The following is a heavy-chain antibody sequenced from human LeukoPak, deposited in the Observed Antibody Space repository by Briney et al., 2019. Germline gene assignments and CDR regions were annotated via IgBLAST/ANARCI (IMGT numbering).Heavy chain of an antibody. Sequence: GGSLRLSCAASGFTFSSYWMSWVRQAPGKGLEWVANIKQDGSEKYHVDSVKGRFTISRDNAKNSLYLQMNSLRAEDTAVYYCARFEADYGDYFDYWGQGTLVTVSS. CDR2: IKQDGSEK. CDR1: GFTFSSYW. J-gene: IGHJ4*02. CDR3: ARFEADYGDYFDY. V-gene: IGHV3-7*01. D-gene: IGHD4-17*01.